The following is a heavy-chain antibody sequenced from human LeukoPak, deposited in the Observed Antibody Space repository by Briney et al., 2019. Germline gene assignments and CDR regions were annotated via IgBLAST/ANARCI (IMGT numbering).Heavy chain of an antibody. J-gene: IGHJ4*02. CDR3: ARERKVLRIAVAGKGILDY. CDR2: INHSGST. D-gene: IGHD6-19*01. Sequence: SSETLSLTCAVYGGSFSGYYWSWIRQPPGKGLEWIGEINHSGSTNYNPSLKSRVTISVDTSKNQFSLKLSSVTAADTAVYYCARERKVLRIAVAGKGILDYWGQETLVTVSS. CDR1: GGSFSGYY. V-gene: IGHV4-34*01.